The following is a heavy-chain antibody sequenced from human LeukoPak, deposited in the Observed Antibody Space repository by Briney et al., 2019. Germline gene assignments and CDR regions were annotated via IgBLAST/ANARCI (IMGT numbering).Heavy chain of an antibody. D-gene: IGHD2-21*01. V-gene: IGHV3-74*01. CDR1: GFTFSSYW. CDR2: INSDGSST. Sequence: PGGSLRLSCAASGFTFSSYWMHWVRQAPGEGLVWVSRINSDGSSTSYADSVKGRFTISRDNAKNTLYLQMNSLRAEDTAVYYCARQAILPDAFDIWGQGTMVTVSS. CDR3: ARQAILPDAFDI. J-gene: IGHJ3*02.